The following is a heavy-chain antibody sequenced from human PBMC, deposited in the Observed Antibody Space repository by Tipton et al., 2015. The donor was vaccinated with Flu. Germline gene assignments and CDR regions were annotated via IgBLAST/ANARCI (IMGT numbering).Heavy chain of an antibody. J-gene: IGHJ3*02. CDR1: GGSISSYY. Sequence: TLSLTCTVSGGSISSYYWGWIRQPPGKGLEWIGSIYYSGSTYYNPSLKSRVTISVDTSKNQFSLKLSSVTAADTAVYYCAAFPYYYDSSGYYLTDAFDIWGQGTMVTVSS. V-gene: IGHV4-39*07. CDR3: AAFPYYYDSSGYYLTDAFDI. CDR2: IYYSGST. D-gene: IGHD3-22*01.